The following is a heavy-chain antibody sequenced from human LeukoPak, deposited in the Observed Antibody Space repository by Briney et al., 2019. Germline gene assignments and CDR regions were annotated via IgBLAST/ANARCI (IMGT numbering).Heavy chain of an antibody. CDR2: IYYGGST. D-gene: IGHD2-15*01. Sequence: GSLRLSCTVSGGSISGYYWSWIRQPPGKGLEWIGYIYYGGSTNYNPSLKSRVTISLDTSKNQFSLKLSSVTAADTAVYYCARAGPGYCSGSSCFDYWGQGTLVTVSS. CDR3: ARAGPGYCSGSSCFDY. CDR1: GGSISGYY. J-gene: IGHJ4*02. V-gene: IGHV4-59*01.